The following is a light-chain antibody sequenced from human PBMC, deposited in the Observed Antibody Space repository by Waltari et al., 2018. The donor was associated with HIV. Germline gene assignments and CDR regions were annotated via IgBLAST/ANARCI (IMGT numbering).Light chain of an antibody. Sequence: EIVLTQSPATLSLSPGERATLSCRASQRVGTFLAWYQHKPGQPPRLLIYDSSTRAAGIPVRFTGRGSGTDFTLTISSLEPEDFEIYYCQQSTNWPPGVTFGGGTRVEIK. V-gene: IGKV3-11*01. CDR1: QRVGTF. CDR2: DSS. CDR3: QQSTNWPPGVT. J-gene: IGKJ4*01.